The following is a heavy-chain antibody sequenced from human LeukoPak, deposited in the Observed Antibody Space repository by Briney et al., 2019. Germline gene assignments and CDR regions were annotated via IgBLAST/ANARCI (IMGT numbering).Heavy chain of an antibody. V-gene: IGHV1-69*04. CDR3: ARLSIAARPLGYKNWFDP. Sequence: SVKVSFKASGGTFSSYAISWVREAPAQGLEWMGRIIPILGIANYAQKFQGRVTITADKSTSTAYMELSSLRSEDTAVYYCARLSIAARPLGYKNWFDPWGQGTLVTVSS. J-gene: IGHJ5*02. CDR2: IIPILGIA. D-gene: IGHD6-6*01. CDR1: GGTFSSYA.